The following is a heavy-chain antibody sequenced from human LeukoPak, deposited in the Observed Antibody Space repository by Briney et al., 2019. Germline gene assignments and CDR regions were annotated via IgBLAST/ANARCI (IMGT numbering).Heavy chain of an antibody. CDR1: GYTFTNYD. J-gene: IGHJ4*02. V-gene: IGHV1-8*01. Sequence: ASVKVSCKASGYTFTNYDINWVRQATGQRLEWMGWMNPNTGNSGYAQKFQGRVTMTRNTSTDTAYMELSSLRSDDTAVYYCARDGEQPFDYWGQGTLVTVSS. CDR2: MNPNTGNS. D-gene: IGHD1-26*01. CDR3: ARDGEQPFDY.